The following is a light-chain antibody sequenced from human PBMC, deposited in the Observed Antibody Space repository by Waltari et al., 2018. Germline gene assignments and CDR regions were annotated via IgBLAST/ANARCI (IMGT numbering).Light chain of an antibody. J-gene: IGKJ2*01. CDR1: RNILYSTNNKNH. CDR3: QQYYTTPPYT. CDR2: WAS. Sequence: DIVMTQSPDSMTASLGERATINCKSSRNILYSTNNKNHLAWYQQQPGQPSKLLIYWASTRDSGVPDRFSGSGSGTDFTRTISSLQPEDVAVYYCQQYYTTPPYTFGQGTKLEIK. V-gene: IGKV4-1*01.